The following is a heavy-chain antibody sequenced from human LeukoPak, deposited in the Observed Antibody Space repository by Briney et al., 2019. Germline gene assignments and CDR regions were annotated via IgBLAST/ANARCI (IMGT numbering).Heavy chain of an antibody. V-gene: IGHV3-15*01. CDR1: GFTFSNAW. J-gene: IGHJ4*02. D-gene: IGHD3-22*01. Sequence: GGSLRLSCAASGFTFSNAWMSWVRQAPGKGLEWVGRIKSKTDGGTTVYAAPVKGRFTISRDDSKNTLYLQMNSLKTEDTAVYYCTTGYYYDSSGYYGYGYWGRGTLVTVSS. CDR2: IKSKTDGGTT. CDR3: TTGYYYDSSGYYGYGY.